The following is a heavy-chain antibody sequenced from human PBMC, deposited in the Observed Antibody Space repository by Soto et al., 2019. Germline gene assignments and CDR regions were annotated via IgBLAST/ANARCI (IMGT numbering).Heavy chain of an antibody. CDR3: AKDLRFLEWLLPRHFDS. V-gene: IGHV3-23*01. J-gene: IGHJ4*02. CDR2: ISGSGGST. CDR1: GFTFSSYA. Sequence: GGSLRLSCAASGFTFSSYAMGWVRQAPGKGLEWVSAISGSGGSTYYADSVKGRFTISRDNSKNTLYLQMNSLRAEDTAVYYCAKDLRFLEWLLPRHFDSWGQGTLVTVSS. D-gene: IGHD3-3*01.